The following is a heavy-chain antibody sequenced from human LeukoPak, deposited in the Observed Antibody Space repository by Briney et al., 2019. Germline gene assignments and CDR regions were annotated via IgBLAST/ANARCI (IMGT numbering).Heavy chain of an antibody. CDR1: GFTFSSYS. J-gene: IGHJ4*02. Sequence: PGRSLRLSCAASGFTFSSYSMNWVRQAPGKGLEWVSSISSSSSYIYYADSVKGRFTISRDNAKNSLYLQMNSLRAEDTAVYYCARWSSGYDHYVDYWGQGTLVTVSS. V-gene: IGHV3-21*01. CDR2: ISSSSSYI. CDR3: ARWSSGYDHYVDY. D-gene: IGHD5-12*01.